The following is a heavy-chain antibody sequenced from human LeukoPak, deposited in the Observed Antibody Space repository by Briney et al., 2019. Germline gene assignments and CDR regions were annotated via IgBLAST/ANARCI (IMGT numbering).Heavy chain of an antibody. CDR1: GFTFSNYA. Sequence: PGGSLRLSCAASGFTFSNYAMTWVRQAPGKGLEWVSTISDSGSTFYADSVKGRFTISRDNSKNTLFLQMNGLSADDTAVYYCAKDWPSEWQQLPDYDAVDVWGQGTMVTVSS. CDR2: ISDSGST. CDR3: AKDWPSEWQQLPDYDAVDV. J-gene: IGHJ3*01. V-gene: IGHV3-23*01. D-gene: IGHD6-13*01.